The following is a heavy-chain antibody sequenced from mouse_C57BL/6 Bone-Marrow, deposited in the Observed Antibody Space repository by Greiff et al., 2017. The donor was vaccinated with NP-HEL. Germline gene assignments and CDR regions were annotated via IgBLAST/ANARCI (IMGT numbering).Heavy chain of an antibody. D-gene: IGHD2-5*01. V-gene: IGHV1-59*01. J-gene: IGHJ2*01. CDR1: GYTFTSYW. Sequence: QVQLQQPGAELVRPGTSVKLSCKASGYTFTSYWMHWVKQRPGQGLEWIGVIDPSDSYTNYNQKFKGKATLTVDTSSSTAYMQLSSLTSEDSAVYYCARWGYSNYPYYFDYWGQGTTLTVSS. CDR2: IDPSDSYT. CDR3: ARWGYSNYPYYFDY.